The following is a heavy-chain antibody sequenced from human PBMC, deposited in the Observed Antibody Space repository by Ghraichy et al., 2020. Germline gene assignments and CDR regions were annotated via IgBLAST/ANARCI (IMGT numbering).Heavy chain of an antibody. CDR1: GGSFSGYY. CDR2: INHSGST. Sequence: SQTLSLTCAVYGGSFSGYYWSWIRQPPGKGLEWIGEINHSGSTNYNPSLKSRVTISVDTSKNQFSLKLSSVTAAVTAVYYCARRLTYYDSSAENWFDPWGQGTLVTVSS. CDR3: ARRLTYYDSSAENWFDP. V-gene: IGHV4-34*01. D-gene: IGHD3-22*01. J-gene: IGHJ5*02.